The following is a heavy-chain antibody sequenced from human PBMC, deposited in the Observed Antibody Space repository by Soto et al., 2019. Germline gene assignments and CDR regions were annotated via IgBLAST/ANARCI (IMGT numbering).Heavy chain of an antibody. Sequence: QVQLVQSGAEVKKPGSSVKVSCKASGGTFNSHAVSWVRQAPGQGLEWMGGIIPIYRTTNYAQKFQGRLTITADESTNSTYMELTSLTSENTAVSYCARPSHSSLQNHYYYATDVWGQGTTVTVSS. V-gene: IGHV1-69*12. CDR1: GGTFNSHA. D-gene: IGHD6-13*01. CDR2: IIPIYRTT. J-gene: IGHJ6*01. CDR3: ARPSHSSLQNHYYYATDV.